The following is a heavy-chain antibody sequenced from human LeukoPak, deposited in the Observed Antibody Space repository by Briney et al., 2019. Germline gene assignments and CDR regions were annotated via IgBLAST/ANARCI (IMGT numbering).Heavy chain of an antibody. CDR2: IYSSGYT. CDR1: GGSLGSYF. CDR3: ARHHGSWTDWYFDL. D-gene: IGHD6-13*01. J-gene: IGHJ2*01. Sequence: SETLSLTCTVSGGSLGSYFWSWIRQSTGKGLEWIGYIYSSGYTDYNPSLKSRATISVATFTSQFSLSLRSVTAADTALYYCARHHGSWTDWYFDLWGRGSLVIVSP. V-gene: IGHV4-59*08.